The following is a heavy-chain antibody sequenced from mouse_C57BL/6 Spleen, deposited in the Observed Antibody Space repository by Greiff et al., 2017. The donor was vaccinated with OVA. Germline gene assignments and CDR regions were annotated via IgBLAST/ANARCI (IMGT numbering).Heavy chain of an antibody. J-gene: IGHJ1*03. CDR2: IDPETGGT. D-gene: IGHD4-1*01. Sequence: VQGVESGAELVRPGASVTLSCKASGYTFTDYEMHWVKQTPVHGLEWIGAIDPETGGTAYNQKFKGKAILTADKSSSTAYMELRSLTSEDSAVYYCTRNRNWDGYFDVWGTGTTVTVSS. V-gene: IGHV1-15*01. CDR3: TRNRNWDGYFDV. CDR1: GYTFTDYE.